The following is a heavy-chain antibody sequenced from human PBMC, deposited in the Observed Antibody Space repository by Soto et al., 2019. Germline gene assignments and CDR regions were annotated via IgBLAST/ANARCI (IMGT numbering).Heavy chain of an antibody. CDR3: ATATVVTVYNGAFDM. Sequence: QVQLVESGGGLVKPGGSLRLSCAASGITFSDHYMSWIRQAPGKGLEWVSYIGSGGTYTNYADSVKGRFIISRDNAKNLLYLQMNSLRAEDTAVYYCATATVVTVYNGAFDMWGQGTKVTVSS. D-gene: IGHD2-8*01. CDR1: GITFSDHY. J-gene: IGHJ3*02. V-gene: IGHV3-11*06. CDR2: IGSGGTYT.